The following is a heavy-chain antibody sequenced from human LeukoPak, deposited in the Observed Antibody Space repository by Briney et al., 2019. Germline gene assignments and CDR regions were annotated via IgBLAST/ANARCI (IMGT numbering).Heavy chain of an antibody. CDR3: ARGPMYYDFWSGYLVDY. D-gene: IGHD3-3*01. CDR2: IYPGDSDT. V-gene: IGHV5-51*01. J-gene: IGHJ4*02. CDR1: GYSFTSNW. Sequence: GESLKISCKASGYSFTSNWIGWVRQMPGKGLEWMGIIYPGDSDTRYSPSFQGQVTMSADKSISTAYLQWRSLKASDTAMYYCARGPMYYDFWSGYLVDYWGQGTLVSVSS.